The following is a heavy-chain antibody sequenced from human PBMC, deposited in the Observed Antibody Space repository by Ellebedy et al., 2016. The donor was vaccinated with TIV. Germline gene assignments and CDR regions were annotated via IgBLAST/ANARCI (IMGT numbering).Heavy chain of an antibody. D-gene: IGHD3-22*01. CDR3: AKTGLGIVVADY. Sequence: GGSLRLXXAASGFTFSSSRMHWVRQAPGKGLEWVAVISYDGSNKYYADSVKGRFTISRDNSKNTLYLQMNSLRAEDTAVYYCAKTGLGIVVADYWGQGTLVTVSS. CDR1: GFTFSSSR. J-gene: IGHJ4*02. V-gene: IGHV3-30*18. CDR2: ISYDGSNK.